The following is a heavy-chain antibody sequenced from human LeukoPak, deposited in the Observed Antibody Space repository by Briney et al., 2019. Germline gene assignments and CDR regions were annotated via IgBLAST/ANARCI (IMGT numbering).Heavy chain of an antibody. CDR1: GFTFSSYW. J-gene: IGHJ4*02. Sequence: GGSLRLSSAASGFTFSSYWMSWVRQAPGKGLEWVANIKQDGSEKYYVDSVKGRFTISRDNAKNSLYLQMNSLRAEDTAVYYCARDGSSWGYSYGTTFDYWGQGTLVTVSS. CDR3: ARDGSSWGYSYGTTFDY. V-gene: IGHV3-7*01. D-gene: IGHD5-18*01. CDR2: IKQDGSEK.